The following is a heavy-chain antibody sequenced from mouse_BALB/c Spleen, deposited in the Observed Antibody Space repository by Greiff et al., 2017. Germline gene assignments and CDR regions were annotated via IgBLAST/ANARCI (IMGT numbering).Heavy chain of an antibody. J-gene: IGHJ2*01. CDR2: INSNGGST. D-gene: IGHD1-1*01. V-gene: IGHV5-6-3*01. CDR1: GFTFSSYG. Sequence: VKLVESGGGLVQPGGSLKLSCAASGFTFSSYGMSWVRQTPDKRLELVATINSNGGSTYYPDSVKGRFTISRDNAKNTLYLQMSSLKSEDTAMYYCASRYYGSSYQFDYWGQGTTLTVSS. CDR3: ASRYYGSSYQFDY.